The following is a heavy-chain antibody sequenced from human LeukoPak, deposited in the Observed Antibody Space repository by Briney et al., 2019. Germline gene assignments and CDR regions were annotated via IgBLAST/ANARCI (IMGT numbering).Heavy chain of an antibody. Sequence: GSLRLSCAGSGFIFNNYWMSWVRQAPGKGLEWVANIKQDGSEQYYVDSVRGRFTTSRDNAKNSLYLQMNSLRAEDTAVYYCARKVRSGSYLNYYYYGMDVWGQGTTVTVSS. D-gene: IGHD3-10*01. V-gene: IGHV3-7*01. CDR2: IKQDGSEQ. CDR1: GFIFNNYW. J-gene: IGHJ6*02. CDR3: ARKVRSGSYLNYYYYGMDV.